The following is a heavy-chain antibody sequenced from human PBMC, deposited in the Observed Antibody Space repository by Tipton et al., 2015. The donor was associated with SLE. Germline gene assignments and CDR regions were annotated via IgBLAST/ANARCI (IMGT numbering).Heavy chain of an antibody. D-gene: IGHD2-21*01. CDR2: INHSGNT. CDR1: GGSFSGNY. V-gene: IGHV4-34*01. J-gene: IGHJ4*02. CDR3: ARYIVVVRYFDY. Sequence: TLPLTCAVYGGSFSGNYWSWIRQSPGKGLEWIGEINHSGNTNYNPSLKSRVTISVDTSKNQFSLKLSSVTAADTAVYYCARYIVVVRYFDYWGQGTLVTASS.